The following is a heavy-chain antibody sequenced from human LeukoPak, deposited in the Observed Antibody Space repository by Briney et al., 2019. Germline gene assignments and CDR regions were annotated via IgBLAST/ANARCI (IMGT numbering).Heavy chain of an antibody. Sequence: GGSLRLSCAASGFTFTNYWLSWVRQAPGKGLEWVANIKVDGSREYYVDSVKGRFTISRDNAKNSLYLQMDSLRAEDTAVYYCARDGIDGCIDYWGQGTRVTVSS. V-gene: IGHV3-7*01. CDR3: ARDGIDGCIDY. CDR2: IKVDGSRE. CDR1: GFTFTNYW. D-gene: IGHD5-24*01. J-gene: IGHJ4*02.